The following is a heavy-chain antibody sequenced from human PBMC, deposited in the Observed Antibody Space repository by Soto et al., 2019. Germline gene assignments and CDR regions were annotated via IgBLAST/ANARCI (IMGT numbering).Heavy chain of an antibody. CDR1: GFTFSNYA. CDR2: ISGSGGST. V-gene: IGHV3-23*01. Sequence: EVQLLESGGGLVEPGGSLRLSCAASGFTFSNYAMNWVRQAPGKGLEWVSAISGSGGSTYYADSVKGRFTISRDNSKNTLYLHINSLRAEDTAVYYCTNSAHQGAVAGPNWFDPWGQGTLVTVSS. J-gene: IGHJ5*02. CDR3: TNSAHQGAVAGPNWFDP. D-gene: IGHD6-19*01.